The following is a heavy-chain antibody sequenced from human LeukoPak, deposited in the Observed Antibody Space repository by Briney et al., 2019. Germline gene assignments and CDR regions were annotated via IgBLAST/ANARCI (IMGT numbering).Heavy chain of an antibody. Sequence: GGSLRLSCAASGFTFSSYGMHWVRQAPGKGLEWVAFIRYDGSNKYYADSVKGRFTISRDNSKNSLYLQMSSLTAADTAVYYCAKDRSIGTYYTFDHWGQGTLVTVSS. V-gene: IGHV3-30*02. CDR2: IRYDGSNK. CDR1: GFTFSSYG. J-gene: IGHJ4*02. CDR3: AKDRSIGTYYTFDH. D-gene: IGHD1-26*01.